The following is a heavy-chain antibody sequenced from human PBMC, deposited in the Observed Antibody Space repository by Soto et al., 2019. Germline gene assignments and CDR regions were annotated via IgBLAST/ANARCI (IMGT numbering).Heavy chain of an antibody. Sequence: QVQLVQSGAEVKKPGSSVKVSCKASGGTFSSYAISWVRQAPGQGREWMGGIIPIFGTANYAQKFQGRVTSAADEPTSTAYMELSSLSSVATAVYYCARCYSSNVHYYYGMDVCGQGTTVTVSS. D-gene: IGHD6-13*01. CDR3: ARCYSSNVHYYYGMDV. V-gene: IGHV1-69*01. CDR1: GGTFSSYA. CDR2: IIPIFGTA. J-gene: IGHJ6*02.